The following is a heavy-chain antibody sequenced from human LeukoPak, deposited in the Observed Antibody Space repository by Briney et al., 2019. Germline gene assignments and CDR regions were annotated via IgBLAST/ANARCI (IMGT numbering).Heavy chain of an antibody. CDR2: ISGSGGST. CDR1: GFTFSNYA. D-gene: IGHD6-19*01. J-gene: IGHJ4*02. Sequence: GGSLRLSCVASGFTFSNYAMSWVRQAPGKGLEWVSAISGSGGSTYYADSVKGRFTISRDNSKNTLYLQMNSLRAEDTAVYYCAKDRRRIAVAGISPFDYWGQGTLVTVSS. V-gene: IGHV3-23*01. CDR3: AKDRRRIAVAGISPFDY.